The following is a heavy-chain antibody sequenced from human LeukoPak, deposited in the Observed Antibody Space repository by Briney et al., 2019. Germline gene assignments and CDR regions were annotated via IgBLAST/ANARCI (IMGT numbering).Heavy chain of an antibody. D-gene: IGHD3-22*01. CDR1: GGSFSGYY. CDR3: ARYDSSGYYYGSSDAFDI. CDR2: IYYTGST. V-gene: IGHV4-59*12. J-gene: IGHJ3*02. Sequence: PSETLSLTCAVYGGSFSGYYWSWIRQPPGKGLEWIGYIYYTGSTNYNPSLKSRVTISVDTSKNQFSLKLSSVTAADTAVYYCARYDSSGYYYGSSDAFDIWGQGTMVTVSS.